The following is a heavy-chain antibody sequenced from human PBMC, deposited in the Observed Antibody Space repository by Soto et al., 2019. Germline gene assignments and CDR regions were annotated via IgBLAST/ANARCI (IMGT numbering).Heavy chain of an antibody. V-gene: IGHV1-69*13. J-gene: IGHJ6*02. Sequence: ASLEVSWHASAAAFSSCAIRLVRQAPGQGLEWMGGIIPIFGTANYAQKFQGRVTITADESTSTAYMELSSLRSEDTAVYYCARGTGTTYYYGMDVWGQGTTVNVCS. D-gene: IGHD1-7*01. CDR3: ARGTGTTYYYGMDV. CDR2: IIPIFGTA. CDR1: AAAFSSCA.